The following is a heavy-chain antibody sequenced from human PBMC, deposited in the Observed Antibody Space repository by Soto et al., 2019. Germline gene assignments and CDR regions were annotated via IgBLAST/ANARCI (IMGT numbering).Heavy chain of an antibody. CDR3: ARGRKGDISGWYVH. D-gene: IGHD6-13*01. CDR2: INHSGST. CDR1: GGSFSGYY. V-gene: IGHV4-34*01. J-gene: IGHJ4*02. Sequence: QVQLQQWGAGLLKPSETLSLTCAVYGGSFSGYYWSWIRQPPGKGLEWIGEINHSGSTNYNPSLKGRLTIPVDTAKNQLSLRVRCGTAADTAVYYCARGRKGDISGWYVHRGQGTLVTASP.